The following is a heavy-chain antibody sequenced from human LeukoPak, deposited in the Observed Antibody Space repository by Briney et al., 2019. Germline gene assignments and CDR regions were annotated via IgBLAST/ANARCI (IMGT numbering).Heavy chain of an antibody. CDR1: GYTFTGYY. Sequence: ASVKVSCEASGYTFTGYYMHRVRQAPGQGLEWMGWINPNSGGTNYAQKFQGRVTMTRDTSISTAYMELSRLRSDDTAVYYCARGGYDILTGYLNWFDPWGQGTLVTVSS. CDR3: ARGGYDILTGYLNWFDP. CDR2: INPNSGGT. J-gene: IGHJ5*02. V-gene: IGHV1-2*02. D-gene: IGHD3-9*01.